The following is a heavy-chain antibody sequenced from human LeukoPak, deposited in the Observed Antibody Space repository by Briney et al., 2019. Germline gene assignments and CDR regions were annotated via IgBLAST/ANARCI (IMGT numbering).Heavy chain of an antibody. CDR1: GGSFSGYY. Sequence: SETLSLTCAVYGGSFSGYYWSWIRQPPGKGLEWIGEINHSGSTNYNPSLKSRVTISVDTSKNQFSLKLSSVTAADTAVYYCARVFRSSGYYYAPDYWGQGTLVTVSS. V-gene: IGHV4-34*01. J-gene: IGHJ4*02. CDR2: INHSGST. CDR3: ARVFRSSGYYYAPDY. D-gene: IGHD3-22*01.